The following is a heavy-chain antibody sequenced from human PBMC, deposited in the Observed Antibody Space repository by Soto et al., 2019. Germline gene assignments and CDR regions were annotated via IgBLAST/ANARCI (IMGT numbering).Heavy chain of an antibody. CDR3: AKDRSRVVTALGAFDI. V-gene: IGHV3-30*18. Sequence: GGSLRLSCAASGFTFSSYGMHWVRQAPGKGLEWVAVISYDGSNKYYADSVKGRFTISRDNSKNTLYLQMNSLRAEDTAVYYCAKDRSRVVTALGAFDIWGQGTMVTVAS. D-gene: IGHD2-21*02. CDR1: GFTFSSYG. J-gene: IGHJ3*02. CDR2: ISYDGSNK.